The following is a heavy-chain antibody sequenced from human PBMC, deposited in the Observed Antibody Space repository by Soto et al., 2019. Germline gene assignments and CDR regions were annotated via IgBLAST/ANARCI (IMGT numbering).Heavy chain of an antibody. CDR1: GYNFTSYY. J-gene: IGHJ6*02. D-gene: IGHD6-19*01. Sequence: QVQLVQSGAEVKKPGASVKVSCKASGYNFTSYYMHWVRQAPGPGLEWMGIITPSGGRTRYAQKFKGRVTMTRDTSKSKVYMELSSLRPEDTAVYYCARATGYSCGWYVETFGQYYSGMDVWGQGSKVTVSS. CDR3: ARATGYSCGWYVETFGQYYSGMDV. V-gene: IGHV1-46*01. CDR2: ITPSGGRT.